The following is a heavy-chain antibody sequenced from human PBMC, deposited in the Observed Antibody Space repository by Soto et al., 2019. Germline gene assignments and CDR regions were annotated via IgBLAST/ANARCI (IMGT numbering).Heavy chain of an antibody. V-gene: IGHV1-46*03. CDR3: DRGGRYSGWYQTLTGFDY. D-gene: IGHD6-19*01. CDR1: GYTFTSYY. J-gene: IGHJ4*02. CDR2: INPSGGST. Sequence: QVQLVQSGAEVKKPGASVKVSCKASGYTFTSYYMHWVRQAPGHGLEWMGIINPSGGSTSYAQKFQGSVTMTKDTSTSTVYMELSSMRSEDTAVYYGDRGGRYSGWYQTLTGFDYWGQGTMVTVSS.